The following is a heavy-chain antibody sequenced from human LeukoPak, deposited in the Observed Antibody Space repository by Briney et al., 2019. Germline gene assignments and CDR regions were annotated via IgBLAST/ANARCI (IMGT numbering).Heavy chain of an antibody. Sequence: SETLSLTCTVSGGSISTYYWSWIRQPPGKGLEWIGFIYYSGSTNYNPSLKSRVTISVDTSKNQFSLKLSSVTAADTAVYYCAKYGSGTYHFDYWGEGTLVTVSS. CDR1: GGSISTYY. CDR2: IYYSGST. CDR3: AKYGSGTYHFDY. D-gene: IGHD3-10*01. J-gene: IGHJ4*02. V-gene: IGHV4-59*01.